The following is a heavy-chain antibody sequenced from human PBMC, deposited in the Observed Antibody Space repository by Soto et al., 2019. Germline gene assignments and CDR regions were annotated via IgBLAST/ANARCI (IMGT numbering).Heavy chain of an antibody. D-gene: IGHD6-13*01. CDR1: GYTFTSYG. V-gene: IGHV1-3*01. CDR2: INAANGDT. Sequence: SSVKVSCKASGYTFTSYGIHWVRQAPGQRLEWMGWINAANGDTKYSPKFQGRVTITRDTSASTAYMELSSLRSEDTAVYYCVRRHVSATGIDWFDPWGQGTLVT. CDR3: VRRHVSATGIDWFDP. J-gene: IGHJ5*02.